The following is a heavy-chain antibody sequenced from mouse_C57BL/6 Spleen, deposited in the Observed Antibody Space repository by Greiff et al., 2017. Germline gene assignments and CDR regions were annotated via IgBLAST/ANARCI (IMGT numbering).Heavy chain of an antibody. CDR1: GYTFTDYN. V-gene: IGHV1-18*01. CDR3: AREGIRDYYWYFDV. Sequence: EVQLQQSGPELVKPGASVKIPCKASGYTFTDYNMDWVKQSHGKSLEWIGDINPNNGGTIYNQKFKGKATLTVDKSSSTAYMELRSLTSEDTAVYYCAREGIRDYYWYFDVWGTGTTVTVSS. J-gene: IGHJ1*03. D-gene: IGHD2-4*01. CDR2: INPNNGGT.